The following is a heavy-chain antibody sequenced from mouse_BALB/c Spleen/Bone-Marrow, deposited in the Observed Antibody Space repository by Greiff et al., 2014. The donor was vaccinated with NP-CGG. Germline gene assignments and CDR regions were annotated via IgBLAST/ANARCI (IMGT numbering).Heavy chain of an antibody. J-gene: IGHJ1*01. CDR2: INPTNGST. Sequence: VQLVESGAELVRPGVSVKLSCKASGYTFTSYWMHWIKQRPEQGLERIGEINPTNGSTNYNEEFKTKATLTVDKSSSTAYMQLSSLTSEDPAVYYCASGPWYFDVWGAGTTVTVSS. D-gene: IGHD3-1*01. V-gene: IGHV1S81*02. CDR1: GYTFTSYW. CDR3: ASGPWYFDV.